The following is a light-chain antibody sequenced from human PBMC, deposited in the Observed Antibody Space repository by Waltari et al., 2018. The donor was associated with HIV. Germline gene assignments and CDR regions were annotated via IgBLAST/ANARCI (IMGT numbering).Light chain of an antibody. J-gene: IGLJ3*02. V-gene: IGLV2-11*01. CDR3: CSYAGSYTLV. CDR2: DVS. CDR1: SSAVGGYKY. Sequence: QSALTQPRSVSGSPGQSVTISCTGTSSAVGGYKYVSWYQQHPGKAPKRMIYDVSNRPSGVPDRFAGSKSGNTASLTISGLQAEDEADYYCCSYAGSYTLVFGGGTKLTVL.